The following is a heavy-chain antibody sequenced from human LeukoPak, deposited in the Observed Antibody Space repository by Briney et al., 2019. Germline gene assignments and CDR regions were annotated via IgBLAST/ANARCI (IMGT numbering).Heavy chain of an antibody. D-gene: IGHD4-17*01. Sequence: PSETLSLTCTVSGGSISSYYWSWIRQPPGKGLEWIGYIYTSGSTNYNPSLKSRVTISVDTSKNQFSLKLSSVTAADTAVYYCARRSGDYGEGYFDYWGQGTLVTVSS. V-gene: IGHV4-4*09. CDR1: GGSISSYY. CDR2: IYTSGST. CDR3: ARRSGDYGEGYFDY. J-gene: IGHJ4*02.